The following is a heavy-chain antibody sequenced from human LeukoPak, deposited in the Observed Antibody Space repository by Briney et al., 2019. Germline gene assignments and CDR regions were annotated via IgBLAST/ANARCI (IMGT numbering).Heavy chain of an antibody. D-gene: IGHD3-10*01. CDR2: ISTSSSYI. V-gene: IGHV3-21*01. CDR3: ARDYGSAPGWFDP. CDR1: GFTFSSYS. J-gene: IGHJ5*02. Sequence: GGSLRLSCAASGFTFSSYSVNWIRQAPGKGLEWVSSISTSSSYIYYADSVKGRFTISRDNAKNSLYLQMNSLRAEDTAVYYCARDYGSAPGWFDPWGQGTLVTVSS.